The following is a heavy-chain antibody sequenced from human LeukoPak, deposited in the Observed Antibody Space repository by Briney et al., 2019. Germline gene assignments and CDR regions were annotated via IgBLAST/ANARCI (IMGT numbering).Heavy chain of an antibody. CDR3: ARVERGGYFQH. J-gene: IGHJ1*01. V-gene: IGHV4-61*02. CDR2: THASGTT. CDR1: GGSISSGSYY. Sequence: PSETLSLTCTVSGGSISSGSYYWSWIRQPAGKGLEWIGRTHASGTTNYNPPLKSRVTISIDTSKNQFSLKLTSVTAADTAVYYCARVERGGYFQHWGQGTLVTVSS. D-gene: IGHD1-1*01.